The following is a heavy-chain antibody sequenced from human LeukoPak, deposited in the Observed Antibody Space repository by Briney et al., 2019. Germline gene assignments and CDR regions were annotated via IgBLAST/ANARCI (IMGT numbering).Heavy chain of an antibody. D-gene: IGHD3-10*01. J-gene: IGHJ4*02. Sequence: ASVKVSCKASGYTFTSYGISWVRQAPGQGLEWMGWISDYSGSPNYAQKFQGRVTMTADTFTSTAYMELRSLRSDDTAVYFCARDSLLAAPYTDHWGQGTLVTVSP. CDR3: ARDSLLAAPYTDH. CDR1: GYTFTSYG. V-gene: IGHV1-18*01. CDR2: ISDYSGSP.